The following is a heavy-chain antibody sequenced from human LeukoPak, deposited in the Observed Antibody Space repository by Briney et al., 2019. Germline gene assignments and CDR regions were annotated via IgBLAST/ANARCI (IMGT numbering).Heavy chain of an antibody. J-gene: IGHJ4*02. Sequence: GGSLRLSCAASGFTVSSNYMSWVRQAPGKGLEWVSVIYSGGSTYYADSVKGRFTISRDNSKNTLYLQMNSLRAEDTAVYYCARVGLNYDSSGYDYWGQGTLVTVSS. CDR3: ARVGLNYDSSGYDY. CDR1: GFTVSSNY. D-gene: IGHD3-22*01. V-gene: IGHV3-66*01. CDR2: IYSGGST.